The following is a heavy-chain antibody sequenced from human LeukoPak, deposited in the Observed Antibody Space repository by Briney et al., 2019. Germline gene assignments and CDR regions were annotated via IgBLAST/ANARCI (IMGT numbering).Heavy chain of an antibody. J-gene: IGHJ4*02. CDR3: ARLWFGELQRDY. D-gene: IGHD3-10*01. V-gene: IGHV3-21*01. Sequence: GGSLRLSCAASGFTFSSYSMNWARQAPGKGLEWVSSISSSSSYIYYADSVEGRFTISRDNAKNSLYLQMNSLRAEDTAVYYCARLWFGELQRDYWGQGTLVTVSS. CDR1: GFTFSSYS. CDR2: ISSSSSYI.